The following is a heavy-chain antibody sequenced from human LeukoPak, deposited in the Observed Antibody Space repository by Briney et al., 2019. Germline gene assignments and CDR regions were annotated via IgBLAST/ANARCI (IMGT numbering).Heavy chain of an antibody. V-gene: IGHV3-21*01. CDR2: ISSSSSYI. Sequence: GGSLGLSCAASGFTFSSYSMNWVRQAPGKGLEWVSSISSSSSYIYYADSVMGRFTISRDNSKNTLYLQMSSLSAEDTAVYYCARETYGHDSNALDIWGQGTMVTVSP. D-gene: IGHD2-21*02. CDR1: GFTFSSYS. J-gene: IGHJ3*02. CDR3: ARETYGHDSNALDI.